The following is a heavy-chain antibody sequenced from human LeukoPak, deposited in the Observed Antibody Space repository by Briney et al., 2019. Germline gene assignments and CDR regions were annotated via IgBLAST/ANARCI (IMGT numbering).Heavy chain of an antibody. CDR1: GFTFSDYY. CDR3: ARVSGYYYGSGSYSPVVDGMDV. Sequence: GGSLRLSCAASGFTFSDYYMSWIRQAPGKGLEWVSYISSSGSTIYYADSVKGRFTISRDNAKNSLYLQMNSLRAEDTAVYYCARVSGYYYGSGSYSPVVDGMDVWGQGIPVTVSS. D-gene: IGHD3-10*01. J-gene: IGHJ6*02. CDR2: ISSSGSTI. V-gene: IGHV3-11*01.